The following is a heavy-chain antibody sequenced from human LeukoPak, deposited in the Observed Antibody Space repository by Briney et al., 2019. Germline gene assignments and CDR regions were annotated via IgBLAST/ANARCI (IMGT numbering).Heavy chain of an antibody. D-gene: IGHD3-10*01. CDR3: AKALWFGELYAFDI. Sequence: PGGSLRLSCAASGFTFSSYAMSWVRQAPGKGLEWVSAISGSGGSRYYADSVKGRFTISRDNSQNTLYLQMNSLRAEDTAVYYCAKALWFGELYAFDIWGQGTMVTVSS. J-gene: IGHJ3*02. CDR1: GFTFSSYA. CDR2: ISGSGGSR. V-gene: IGHV3-23*01.